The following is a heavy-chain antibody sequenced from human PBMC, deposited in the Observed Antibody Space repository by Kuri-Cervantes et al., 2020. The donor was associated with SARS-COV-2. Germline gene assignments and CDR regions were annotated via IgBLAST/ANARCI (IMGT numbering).Heavy chain of an antibody. CDR1: GFTFGDYA. CDR2: IRSKAYGGTT. V-gene: IGHV3-49*04. J-gene: IGHJ4*02. CDR3: RVLDFWSGYYNDY. Sequence: GGSLRLSCTASGFTFGDYAMSWVRQAPGKGLEWVGFIRSKAYGGTTEYAASVKGRFTISRDDSKSIAYLQMNGLKTEDTAVYYCRVLDFWSGYYNDYWGQGTLVTVSS. D-gene: IGHD3-3*01.